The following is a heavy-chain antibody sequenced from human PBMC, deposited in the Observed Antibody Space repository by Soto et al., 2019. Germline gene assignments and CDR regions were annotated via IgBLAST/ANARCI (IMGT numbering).Heavy chain of an antibody. CDR3: ARAKTGYRSGWPSY. V-gene: IGHV3-20*04. Sequence: GSLRLSCAASGFTFDDYGMSWVRQAPGKGLEWISAINWNGGDTDYADSVEGRFTISRDNAKNSLYLQMNSLRVEDTALYYCARAKTGYRSGWPSYWGQGT. CDR2: INWNGGDT. J-gene: IGHJ4*02. D-gene: IGHD6-19*01. CDR1: GFTFDDYG.